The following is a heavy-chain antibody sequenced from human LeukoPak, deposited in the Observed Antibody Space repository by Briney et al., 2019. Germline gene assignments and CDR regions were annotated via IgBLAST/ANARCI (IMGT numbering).Heavy chain of an antibody. CDR2: IYYSGST. Sequence: PGGSLRLSCAASGFIFSTYWMSWVRQPPGKGLEWIGYIYYSGSTNYNPSLKSRVTISVDTSKNQFSLKLSSVTAADTAVYYCARERDSTAFDYWGQGTLVTVSS. CDR3: ARERDSTAFDY. V-gene: IGHV4-59*01. CDR1: GFIFSTYW. D-gene: IGHD6-13*01. J-gene: IGHJ4*02.